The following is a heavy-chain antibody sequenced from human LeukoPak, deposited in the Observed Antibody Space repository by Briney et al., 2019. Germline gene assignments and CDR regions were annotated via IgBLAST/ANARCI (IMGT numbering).Heavy chain of an antibody. V-gene: IGHV3-30*04. CDR1: GFSFNNFA. J-gene: IGHJ5*02. CDR3: AKDTSAAAGSNWFDP. D-gene: IGHD6-13*01. CDR2: ISYDGSSR. Sequence: GRSLRLSCAASGFSFNNFAMYWVRQAPGKGLEWVAHISYDGSSRYNEDSVKGRFTISRDDSKNTLYLQMNSLRAEDTAVYYCAKDTSAAAGSNWFDPWGQGALVTVSS.